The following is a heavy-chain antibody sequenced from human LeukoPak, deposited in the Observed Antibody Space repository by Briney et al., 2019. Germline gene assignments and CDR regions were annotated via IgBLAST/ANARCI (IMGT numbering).Heavy chain of an antibody. CDR3: ARQGYYYYMDV. V-gene: IGHV3-30*03. CDR2: ISYDGSNE. Sequence: PGRSLRLSCAASGFSFRSYGMHWVRQAPGKGLEWVAIISYDGSNEQYADSLKGRFIISRDNAKNSLYLQMNSLRAEDTAVYYCARQGYYYYMDVWGKGTTVTISS. J-gene: IGHJ6*03. CDR1: GFSFRSYG.